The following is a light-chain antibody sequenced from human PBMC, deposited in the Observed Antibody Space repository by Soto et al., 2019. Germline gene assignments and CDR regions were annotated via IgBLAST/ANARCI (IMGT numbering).Light chain of an antibody. CDR2: GAS. CDR3: QQYTGLPRT. V-gene: IGKV3-20*01. Sequence: EIVLTQSPGTLSLSPGERATLSCRASQSVSSNSLAWFQQKPGQAPRLLIYGASNRATGIPDRFSGSGSGTDFTLTISRLEPEDFAVYYCQQYTGLPRTFGQGTKVEI. CDR1: QSVSSNS. J-gene: IGKJ1*01.